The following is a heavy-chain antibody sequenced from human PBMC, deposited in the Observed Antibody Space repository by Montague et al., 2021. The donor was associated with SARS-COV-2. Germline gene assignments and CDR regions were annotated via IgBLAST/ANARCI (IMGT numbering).Heavy chain of an antibody. D-gene: IGHD3-22*01. Sequence: DSLSLACAVYGGSFSDYFWTWIRQPPGKGLEWIGEINHRGTSNYNPSLKSRVSISVYTSKNQFSLYLGSVTAADTAVYYCARGRQHFNMIVVVMTGGEYYFDYWGQRTLVTVSS. CDR2: INHRGTS. CDR3: ARGRQHFNMIVVVMTGGEYYFDY. J-gene: IGHJ4*02. V-gene: IGHV4-34*01. CDR1: GGSFSDYF.